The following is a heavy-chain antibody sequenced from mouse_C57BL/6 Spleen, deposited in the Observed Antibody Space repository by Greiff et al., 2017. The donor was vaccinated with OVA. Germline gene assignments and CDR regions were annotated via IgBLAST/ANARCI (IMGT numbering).Heavy chain of an antibody. V-gene: IGHV1-55*01. CDR1: GYTFTSYW. D-gene: IGHD2-3*01. Sequence: VQLQQSGAELVKPGASVKMSCKASGYTFTSYWITWVKQRPGQGLEWIGDIYPGSGSTTYNEKFTGKATLTVDTSSSTAYMQLSSLTSEDSAVYYCARVKDGYYWYFEVWGTGTTVTVSS. CDR2: IYPGSGST. J-gene: IGHJ1*03. CDR3: ARVKDGYYWYFEV.